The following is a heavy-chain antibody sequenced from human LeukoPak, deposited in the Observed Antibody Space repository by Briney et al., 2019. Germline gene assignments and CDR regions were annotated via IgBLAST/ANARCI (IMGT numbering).Heavy chain of an antibody. J-gene: IGHJ6*02. CDR2: IFYSGSG. V-gene: IGHV4-59*01. D-gene: IGHD1-26*01. CDR3: ARLRSGSTPPPPHYYYGLDV. Sequence: SETLSLTCTVSGGSINDFYWTWIRQPPGKGLEWIGYIFYSGSGNSNPSLESRVTISVDTSKNQFSLKLSSVTAADTAAYYCARLRSGSTPPPPHYYYGLDVWGQGTTVTVSS. CDR1: GGSINDFY.